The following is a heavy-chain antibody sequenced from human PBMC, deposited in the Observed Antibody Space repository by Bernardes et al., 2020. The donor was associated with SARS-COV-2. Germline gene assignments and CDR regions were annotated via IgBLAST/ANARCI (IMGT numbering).Heavy chain of an antibody. CDR1: GFIVSTNY. Sequence: GGSLRLSCAASGFIVSTNYMSWVRQAPGKGLEWVSFIYGYGNTYYADAVRGRFTVSRDNSKNKLYLQMHSLRPEDTAVYYCARYNYFGDRGLFDPWGQGALVTVSS. V-gene: IGHV3-53*01. CDR2: IYGYGNT. J-gene: IGHJ5*02. CDR3: ARYNYFGDRGLFDP. D-gene: IGHD3-10*01.